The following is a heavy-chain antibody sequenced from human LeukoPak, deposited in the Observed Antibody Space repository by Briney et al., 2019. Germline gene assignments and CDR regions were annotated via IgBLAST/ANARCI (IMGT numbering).Heavy chain of an antibody. CDR2: ISYSGST. CDR3: ARDQPHFDP. J-gene: IGHJ5*02. V-gene: IGHV4-59*01. Sequence: SETLSLTCTVSGRSLIGYYWSWIRQPPGKGLEWIGYISYSGSTNYNPSLKRRVTIPVDISKNQFSLKLTSVTAADTALYYCARDQPHFDPWGQGTLVTVSS. CDR1: GRSLIGYY.